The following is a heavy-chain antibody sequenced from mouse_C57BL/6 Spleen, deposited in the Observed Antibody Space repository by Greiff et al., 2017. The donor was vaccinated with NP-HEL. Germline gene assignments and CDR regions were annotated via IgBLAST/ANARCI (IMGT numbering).Heavy chain of an antibody. CDR1: GYTFTDYY. V-gene: IGHV1-26*01. D-gene: IGHD2-3*01. CDR2: INPNNGGT. CDR3: ARGDGYPWYFDV. Sequence: VQLKQSGPELVKPGASVKISCKASGYTFTDYYMNWVKQSHGKSLEWIGDINPNNGGTSYNQKFKGKATLTVDKSSSTAYMELRSLTSEDSAVYYCARGDGYPWYFDVWGTGTTVTVSS. J-gene: IGHJ1*03.